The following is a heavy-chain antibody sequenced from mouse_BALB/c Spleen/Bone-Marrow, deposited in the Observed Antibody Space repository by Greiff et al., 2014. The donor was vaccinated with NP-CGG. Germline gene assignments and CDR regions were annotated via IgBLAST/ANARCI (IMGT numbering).Heavy chain of an antibody. CDR2: IDPANGNT. Sequence: EVKLQESGAELVKPGASVKLSCTASGFNIKDTYMHWVKQRPEQGLEWIGRIDPANGNTKYDPKFQGKATITADTSSNTAYLQLSSLTSEDTAVHYCATYYYGSSWGFAYWGQGTLVTVSA. J-gene: IGHJ3*01. D-gene: IGHD1-1*01. V-gene: IGHV14-3*02. CDR3: ATYYYGSSWGFAY. CDR1: GFNIKDTY.